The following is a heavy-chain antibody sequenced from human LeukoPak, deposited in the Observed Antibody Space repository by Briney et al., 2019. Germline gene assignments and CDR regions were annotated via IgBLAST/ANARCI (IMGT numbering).Heavy chain of an antibody. CDR3: ATESPRRQYYYDPNWFDP. D-gene: IGHD3-22*01. V-gene: IGHV1-24*01. Sequence: ASVKVSCKVSGYTLTKLSMHWVRQAPGKGLEWMGGFDPEDGETIYAQKFQGRVTMTEDTSTDTAYMELSSLRSEDTAVYYCATESPRRQYYYDPNWFDPWGQGTLVTVSS. J-gene: IGHJ5*02. CDR1: GYTLTKLS. CDR2: FDPEDGET.